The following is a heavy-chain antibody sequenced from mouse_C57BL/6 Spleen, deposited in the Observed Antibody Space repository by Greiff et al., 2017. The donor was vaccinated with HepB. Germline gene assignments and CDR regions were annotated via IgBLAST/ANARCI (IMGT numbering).Heavy chain of an antibody. CDR3: ARVRSRYAMDY. Sequence: VQLKESGPGLVKPSQSLSLTCSVTGYSITSGYYWNWIRQFPGNKLEWMGYISYDGSNNYNPSLKNRISITRDTSKNQFFLKLNSVTTEDTATYYCARVRSRYAMDYWGQGTSVTVSS. CDR1: GYSITSGYY. J-gene: IGHJ4*01. D-gene: IGHD1-1*01. V-gene: IGHV3-6*01. CDR2: ISYDGSN.